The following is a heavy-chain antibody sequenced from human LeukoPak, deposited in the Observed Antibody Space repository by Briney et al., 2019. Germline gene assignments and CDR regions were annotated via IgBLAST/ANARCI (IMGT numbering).Heavy chain of an antibody. CDR3: AKDSTSARYYYYGMDV. Sequence: GGSLRLSCAASGFTFSSYSMNWVRQAPGKGLEWVSYISSSSSTIYYADSVKGRFTISRDNVKNSLYLQMNSLRDEDTAVYYCAKDSTSARYYYYGMDVWGQGTTVTVSS. D-gene: IGHD6-6*01. J-gene: IGHJ6*02. CDR2: ISSSSSTI. CDR1: GFTFSSYS. V-gene: IGHV3-48*02.